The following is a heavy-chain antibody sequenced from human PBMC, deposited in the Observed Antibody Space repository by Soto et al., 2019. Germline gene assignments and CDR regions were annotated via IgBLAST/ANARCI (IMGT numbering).Heavy chain of an antibody. CDR3: ARGQLLHYQYGLDV. D-gene: IGHD3-10*01. CDR2: IYYGGST. Sequence: QVQLQESGPALVRPSDSLSLMCSVSGVPITTFYWSWIRQAPGKGLEYIGYIYYGGSTHYNPALKSRVTISVDTANNEFSLKLRSVTAADTAAYYCARGQLLHYQYGLDVWGQGTT. V-gene: IGHV4-59*07. CDR1: GVPITTFY. J-gene: IGHJ6*02.